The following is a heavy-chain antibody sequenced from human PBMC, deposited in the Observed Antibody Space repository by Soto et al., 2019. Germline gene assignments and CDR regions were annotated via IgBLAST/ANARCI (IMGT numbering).Heavy chain of an antibody. CDR1: GLAFSAFC. J-gene: IGHJ4*02. CDR2: LSSHGDKR. CDR3: AKDSMASGYDDYFAY. V-gene: IGHV3-30*18. Sequence: VWSLRLSCAASGLAFSAFCMLLVRQAPGKGLELVAFLSSHGDKRYYAYSVQGRFIISRENYKNTVYMQMNSLRPEDTAVYYCAKDSMASGYDDYFAYWGQGTMVTVSS. D-gene: IGHD5-12*01.